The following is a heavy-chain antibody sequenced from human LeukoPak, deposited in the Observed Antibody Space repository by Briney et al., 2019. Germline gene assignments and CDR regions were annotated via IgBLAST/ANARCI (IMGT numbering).Heavy chain of an antibody. Sequence: AGGSLRLSCAASVFTLSGHWMHWFRQPPGKGQAWVSRNKYDGSESYYADSVKGRFTISRDNAKNTLYLQMNSLRVEDTAVYYCAKSDWFDPWGQGTLVTVSS. J-gene: IGHJ5*02. V-gene: IGHV3-74*01. CDR1: VFTLSGHW. CDR3: AKSDWFDP. CDR2: NKYDGSES.